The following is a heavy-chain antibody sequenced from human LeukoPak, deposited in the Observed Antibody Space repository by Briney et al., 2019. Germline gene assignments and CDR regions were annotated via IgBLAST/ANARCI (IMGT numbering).Heavy chain of an antibody. J-gene: IGHJ4*02. D-gene: IGHD3-10*01. CDR2: IIPILGIA. CDR1: GGTFSSYA. CDR3: ARDPWFGELAALDVLGY. Sequence: SLKVSRKASGGTFSSYAISWVRQAPGQGLEWMGRIIPILGIANSPQKFQGRVTITAHKPTPTAYMQLGSQRSEATAVYYCARDPWFGELAALDVLGYWGQGTLVTVSS. V-gene: IGHV1-69*04.